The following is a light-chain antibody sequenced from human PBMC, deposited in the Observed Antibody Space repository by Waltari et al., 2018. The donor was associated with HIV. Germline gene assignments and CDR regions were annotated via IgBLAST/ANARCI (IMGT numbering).Light chain of an antibody. V-gene: IGLV2-23*02. CDR2: DVT. CDR1: TSAVGGYNY. CDR3: CSYVGSSIPVV. J-gene: IGLJ3*02. Sequence: HSPLPHPPSLSGSPCPSITISCTGTTSAVGGYNYVSWYQQHPGKAPKLMIYDVTKRPSGVSNRFSGSKSGNTASLTISGLQAEDEADYYCCSYVGSSIPVVFGGGTKLTVL.